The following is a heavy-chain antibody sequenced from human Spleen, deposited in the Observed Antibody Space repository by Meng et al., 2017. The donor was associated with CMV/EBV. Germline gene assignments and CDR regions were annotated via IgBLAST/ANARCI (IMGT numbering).Heavy chain of an antibody. D-gene: IGHD3-10*01. CDR3: TTAAEYYGSGN. Sequence: GESLKISCAASGFTFRNAWMSWVRQAPGKGLEWVGRIKSKTDGGTTDYAAPVKGRFTISRDDSKNTLYLQMNSLKTEDTAVYYCTTAAEYYGSGNWGQGTLVTVSS. V-gene: IGHV3-15*01. J-gene: IGHJ4*02. CDR1: GFTFRNAW. CDR2: IKSKTDGGTT.